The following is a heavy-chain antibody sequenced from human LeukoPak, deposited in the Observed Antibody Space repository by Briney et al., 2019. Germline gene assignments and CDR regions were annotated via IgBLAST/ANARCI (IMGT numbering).Heavy chain of an antibody. Sequence: PGGSLRLSCAATGFTFSNYWMQWVRQAPAKGLVWVSRISSDGGSSTYADSVKGRFTVSRDNAKNTLYLQMNSLRAEDTAVYYCVRDKTRNDFDYWGQGTLVTVSS. CDR3: VRDKTRNDFDY. J-gene: IGHJ4*02. CDR2: ISSDGGSS. D-gene: IGHD1-14*01. CDR1: GFTFSNYW. V-gene: IGHV3-74*01.